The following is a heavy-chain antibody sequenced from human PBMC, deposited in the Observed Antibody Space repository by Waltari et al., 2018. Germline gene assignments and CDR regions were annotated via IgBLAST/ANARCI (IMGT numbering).Heavy chain of an antibody. CDR2: IYYSGST. J-gene: IGHJ4*02. Sequence: QVQLQESGPGLVKPSETLSLTCTVSGGSISSYYWSWIRQPPGKGLEWIGDIYYSGSTNYNPSLKSRVTISVDTSKNQFSLKLSSVTAADTAVYYCARRMAAIDYWGQGTLVTVSS. V-gene: IGHV4-59*01. CDR3: ARRMAAIDY. CDR1: GGSISSYY. D-gene: IGHD2-15*01.